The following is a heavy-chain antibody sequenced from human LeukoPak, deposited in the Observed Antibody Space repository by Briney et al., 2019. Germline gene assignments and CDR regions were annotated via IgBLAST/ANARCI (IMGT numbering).Heavy chain of an antibody. CDR3: ARGDLTKDSVHLRPSYAFDI. J-gene: IGHJ3*02. CDR1: GGSISSGSYY. Sequence: SETLSLTCTVSGGSISSGSYYWSWIRQPAGKGLEWIGRIYTSGSTNYNPSLKSRVTISVDTSKNQFSLKLSSVTAADTAVYYCARGDLTKDSVHLRPSYAFDIWGQGTMVTVSS. V-gene: IGHV4-61*02. D-gene: IGHD2-15*01. CDR2: IYTSGST.